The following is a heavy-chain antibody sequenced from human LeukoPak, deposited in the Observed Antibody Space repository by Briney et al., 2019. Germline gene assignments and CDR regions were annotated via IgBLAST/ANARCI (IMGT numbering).Heavy chain of an antibody. CDR2: INPNSGGT. J-gene: IGHJ4*02. D-gene: IGHD5-18*01. V-gene: IGHV1-2*02. CDR1: GYPFTGYY. Sequence: ASVKVSCKASGYPFTGYYMHWVRQAPGQGLEWMGWINPNSGGTNYAQKFQGRVTMTRDTSISTAYMELSRLRSDDTAVYYCAREDTAMANFDYWGQGTLVTVSS. CDR3: AREDTAMANFDY.